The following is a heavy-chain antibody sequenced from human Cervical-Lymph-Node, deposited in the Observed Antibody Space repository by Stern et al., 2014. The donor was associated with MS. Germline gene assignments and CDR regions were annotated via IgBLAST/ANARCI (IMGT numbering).Heavy chain of an antibody. J-gene: IGHJ4*02. D-gene: IGHD4-23*01. CDR1: GFTFRSYS. CDR2: ISSGGSYI. CDR3: ARGRGGNYRYYFDY. V-gene: IGHV3-21*01. Sequence: VQLVQSGGGLVKPGGSLRLSCAASGFTFRSYSMNWVRQAPGKGLAWVASISSGGSYIVYADSLKGRFTIARDNAKNSLYLQMNSLRAEDTAVYYCARGRGGNYRYYFDYWGQGTLVTVSS.